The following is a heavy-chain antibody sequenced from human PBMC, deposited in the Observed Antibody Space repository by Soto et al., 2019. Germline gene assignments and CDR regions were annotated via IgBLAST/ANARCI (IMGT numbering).Heavy chain of an antibody. CDR3: TKGSYSGIYSDFDY. Sequence: SLRLSCAASGFTFSSYGMYWVRQAPGKGLEWVTGISYDGSNKYYADSVKGRFTISRDNSKNTLYLQMNSLRAEDTAVYYCTKGSYSGIYSDFDYWGQGTLVTVSS. CDR2: ISYDGSNK. CDR1: GFTFSSYG. V-gene: IGHV3-30*18. J-gene: IGHJ4*02. D-gene: IGHD1-26*01.